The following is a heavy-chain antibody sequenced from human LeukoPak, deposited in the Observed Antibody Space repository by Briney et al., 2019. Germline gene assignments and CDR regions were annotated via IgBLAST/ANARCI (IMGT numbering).Heavy chain of an antibody. J-gene: IGHJ4*02. CDR2: IYSGGST. D-gene: IGHD1-1*01. V-gene: IGHV3-53*01. CDR3: ARDHNMLSYFDY. CDR1: GFTVSSNY. Sequence: PGGSLRLSCAASGFTVSSNYMSWVRQAPGKGLEWVSVIYSGGSTYYADSVKGRFTISRDNSKNTLYLQMNSLRAEDTAVYYCARDHNMLSYFDYWGQGTLVTVSS.